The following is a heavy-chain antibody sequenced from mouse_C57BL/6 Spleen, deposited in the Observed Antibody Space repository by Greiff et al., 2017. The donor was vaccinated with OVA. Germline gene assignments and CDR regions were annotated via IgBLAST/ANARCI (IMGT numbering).Heavy chain of an antibody. CDR1: GYTFTSYW. D-gene: IGHD1-1*01. CDR3: ARLDGSGWYFDV. V-gene: IGHV1-52*01. J-gene: IGHJ1*03. Sequence: QVQLQQPGAELVRPGSSVKLSCKASGYTFTSYWMHWVKQRPIQGLEWIGNIDPSDSETHYNQKFKDKATLTVDKSSSTAYMQLSSLTSEDSAVYYCARLDGSGWYFDVWGTGTTVTVSS. CDR2: IDPSDSET.